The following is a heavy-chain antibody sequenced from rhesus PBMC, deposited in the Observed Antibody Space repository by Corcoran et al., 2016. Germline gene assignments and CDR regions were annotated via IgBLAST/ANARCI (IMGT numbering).Heavy chain of an antibody. CDR2: ISGSSGST. CDR1: GGSFSGYY. D-gene: IGHD3-28*01. Sequence: QVQLQESGPGLVKPSETLSLTCAVSGGSFSGYYWGWIRQPPGKGLEWIGYISGSSGSTDYNPTLKSRVTISTDTSKTQFSLKLSSVTAADTAVYYCARDITYYYDSGYYNYFDYWGQGVLVTVSS. V-gene: IGHV4-165*01. J-gene: IGHJ4*01. CDR3: ARDITYYYDSGYYNYFDY.